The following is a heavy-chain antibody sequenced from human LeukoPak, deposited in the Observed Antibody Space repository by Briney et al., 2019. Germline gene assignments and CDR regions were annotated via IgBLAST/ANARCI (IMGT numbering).Heavy chain of an antibody. CDR3: ARAYYYDSSGSLHY. J-gene: IGHJ4*02. Sequence: ASVKVSCKASGYTFTGYYMHWVRQAPGQGLEWMGWINPNSGGTNYAQKFQGRVTMTRDTSIRTAYMELSRLRSDDTAVYYCARAYYYDSSGSLHYWGQGTLVTVSS. CDR1: GYTFTGYY. CDR2: INPNSGGT. V-gene: IGHV1-2*02. D-gene: IGHD3-22*01.